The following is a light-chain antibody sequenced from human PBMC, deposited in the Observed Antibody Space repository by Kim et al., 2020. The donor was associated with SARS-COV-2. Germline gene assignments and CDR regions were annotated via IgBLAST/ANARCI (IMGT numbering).Light chain of an antibody. V-gene: IGLV2-8*01. CDR2: EVS. Sequence: GQSVTSSCTGTRSDVGGYNYVSWYQQHPGKAPKLMIYEVSKRPSGVPDRFSGSKSGNTASLTVSGLQAEVEADYYCSSYAGSNNWVFGGGTQLTVL. CDR1: RSDVGGYNY. J-gene: IGLJ3*02. CDR3: SSYAGSNNWV.